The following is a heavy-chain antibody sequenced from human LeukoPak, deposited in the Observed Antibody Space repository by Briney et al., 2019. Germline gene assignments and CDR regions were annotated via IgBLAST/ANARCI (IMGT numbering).Heavy chain of an antibody. CDR2: IVVGSGNT. Sequence: SVKVSCKASGFTFIRSAMQWVRQARGQRLEWIGWIVVGSGNTNYAQKLQERVTITRDMSTSTTYMELSSLRSDDTAVYYCAADPPPVDAFDIWGQGTMVTVSS. CDR1: GFTFIRSA. V-gene: IGHV1-58*02. J-gene: IGHJ3*02. CDR3: AADPPPVDAFDI.